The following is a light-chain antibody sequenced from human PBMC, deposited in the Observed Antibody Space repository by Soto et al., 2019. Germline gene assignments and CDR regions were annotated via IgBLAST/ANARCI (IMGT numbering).Light chain of an antibody. V-gene: IGKV3-15*01. CDR1: ESVSNN. Sequence: EIVLTQSPATLSVSQGERATLSCRASESVSNNLAWYQQKPGQAPRLLIFGASARATGTPARFSGSGSGTEFTLTISSLQSEDFAVYYCQQYNKWPLTFGGGTKVEIK. CDR3: QQYNKWPLT. J-gene: IGKJ4*01. CDR2: GAS.